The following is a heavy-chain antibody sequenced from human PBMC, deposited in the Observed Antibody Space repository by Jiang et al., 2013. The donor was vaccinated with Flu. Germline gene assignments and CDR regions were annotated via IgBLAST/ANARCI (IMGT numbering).Heavy chain of an antibody. Sequence: GLVKPSETPVPHLALSLLSSITTYYWSWLRQPPGKGLEWIGYIYYSGITNYNPSLRSRVTITGDTSKTQFSLKLNSVTAADTAVYYCARHGHYGGHIDYWGQGTLVTVSS. CDR2: IYYSGIT. D-gene: IGHD4-23*01. CDR3: ARHGHYGGHIDY. CDR1: LSSITTYY. J-gene: IGHJ4*02. V-gene: IGHV4-59*08.